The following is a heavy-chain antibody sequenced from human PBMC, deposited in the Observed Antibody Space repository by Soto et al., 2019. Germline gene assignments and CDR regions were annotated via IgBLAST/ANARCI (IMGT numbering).Heavy chain of an antibody. CDR2: IWYDGSNK. D-gene: IGHD4-17*01. CDR1: GFTFSSYG. J-gene: IGHJ6*03. V-gene: IGHV3-33*01. Sequence: GGSLRLSCAASGFTFSSYGMHWVRQAPGKGLEWVAVIWYDGSNKYYADSVKGRFTISRDNSKNTLYLQMNSLRAEDTAVYYCARAPHLIDSGDSPPPPYYYMDVWGKGTTVTVSS. CDR3: ARAPHLIDSGDSPPPPYYYMDV.